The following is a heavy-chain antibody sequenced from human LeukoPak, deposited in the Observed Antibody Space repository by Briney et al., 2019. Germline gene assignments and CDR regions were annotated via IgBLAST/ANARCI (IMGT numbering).Heavy chain of an antibody. CDR1: GGSISSYY. J-gene: IGHJ4*02. CDR2: IYTSGST. CDR3: ARDRYFLPTPVKYSGSHNFDY. Sequence: MSSETLSLTCTVSGGSISSYYWSWIRQPAGKGLEWIGRIYTSGSTNYNPSLKSRVTMSVDTSKNQFSLKLSSVTAEDTAVYYCARDRYFLPTPVKYSGSHNFDYWGQGTLVTVSS. D-gene: IGHD1-26*01. V-gene: IGHV4-4*07.